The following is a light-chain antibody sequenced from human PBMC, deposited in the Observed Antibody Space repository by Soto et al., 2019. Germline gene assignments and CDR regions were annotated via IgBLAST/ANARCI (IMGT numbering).Light chain of an antibody. V-gene: IGKV3-15*01. Sequence: EIVMTQSPATLSVSPGERATLSCRASQSVDNNLAWYQQQPGQAPRLLVYAASTRATGLPAKYSGSGSGTEFTRNISSLESEDFAVYYCQQYNDWPQTFGQGTKVEIK. CDR2: AAS. J-gene: IGKJ1*01. CDR3: QQYNDWPQT. CDR1: QSVDNN.